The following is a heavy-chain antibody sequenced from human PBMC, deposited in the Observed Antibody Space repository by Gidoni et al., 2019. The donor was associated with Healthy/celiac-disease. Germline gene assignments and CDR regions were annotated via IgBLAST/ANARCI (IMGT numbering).Heavy chain of an antibody. Sequence: EVQLVESGGGLVKPGRSLRLSCTASGFTLGDSAMSWFRQAPGKGLEWVGFIRSKAYGGTTEYAASVKGRFTISRDDSKSIAYLQMNSLKTEDTAVYYCTRPRGYSYGGVTYNFDYWGQGTLVTVSS. J-gene: IGHJ4*02. D-gene: IGHD5-18*01. V-gene: IGHV3-49*05. CDR3: TRPRGYSYGGVTYNFDY. CDR2: IRSKAYGGTT. CDR1: GFTLGDSA.